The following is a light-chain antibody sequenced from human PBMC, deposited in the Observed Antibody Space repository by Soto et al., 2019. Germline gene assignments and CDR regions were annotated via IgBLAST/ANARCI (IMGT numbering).Light chain of an antibody. CDR3: CSYAGSRV. Sequence: QSALTQPASVSGSPGQSITISCTGTSSDVGSYNLVSWYQQHPGKAPKLMIYEGSKRPSGVSTRFSGSKSGNTASLTISGLQSEDEADYYCCSYAGSRVFGGGTQLTVL. CDR1: SSDVGSYNL. V-gene: IGLV2-23*01. J-gene: IGLJ3*02. CDR2: EGS.